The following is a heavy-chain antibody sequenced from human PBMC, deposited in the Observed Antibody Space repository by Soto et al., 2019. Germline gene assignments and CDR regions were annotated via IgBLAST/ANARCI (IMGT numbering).Heavy chain of an antibody. V-gene: IGHV3-23*01. CDR2: ISGSGGST. CDR1: GFTFSSYS. D-gene: IGHD2-2*01. Sequence: GGSLRLSCAASGFTFSSYSMNWVRQAPGKGLEWVSYISGSGGSTYYADSVKGRFTISRDNSKNTLYLQMNSLRAEDTAVYYCANGPSWYYYYMDVWGKGTTVTVSS. CDR3: ANGPSWYYYYMDV. J-gene: IGHJ6*03.